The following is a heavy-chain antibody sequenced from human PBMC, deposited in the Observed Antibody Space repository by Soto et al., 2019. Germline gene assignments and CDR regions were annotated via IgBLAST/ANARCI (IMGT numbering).Heavy chain of an antibody. CDR2: IYYSGST. V-gene: IGHV4-31*03. Sequence: QVQLQESGPGLVKPSQTLSLTCTVSGGSISSGGYYWSWIRQHPGKGLEWIGYIYYSGSTYYNPSLKSRVTLSVDTSKNQFSLKLSSVTAADTAVYYCARGYCSGGSCYSYLSWFDPWGQGTLVTVSS. J-gene: IGHJ5*02. CDR1: GGSISSGGYY. D-gene: IGHD2-15*01. CDR3: ARGYCSGGSCYSYLSWFDP.